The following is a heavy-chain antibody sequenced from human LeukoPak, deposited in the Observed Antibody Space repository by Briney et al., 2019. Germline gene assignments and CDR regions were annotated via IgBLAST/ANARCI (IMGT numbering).Heavy chain of an antibody. D-gene: IGHD6-13*01. CDR2: ISAYNGNT. Sequence: ASVKVSCKASGYTFTSYGISWVRQAPGQGLEWMGWISAYNGNTNYAQKLQGRVTMTTDTSTSTAYMELRSLRSDDTAVYYCARDFASSSWYVGNWFDPWGQGTLVTVSS. CDR1: GYTFTSYG. CDR3: ARDFASSSWYVGNWFDP. V-gene: IGHV1-18*01. J-gene: IGHJ5*02.